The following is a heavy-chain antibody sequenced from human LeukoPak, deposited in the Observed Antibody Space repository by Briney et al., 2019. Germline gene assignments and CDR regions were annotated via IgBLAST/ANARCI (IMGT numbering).Heavy chain of an antibody. Sequence: GRSLRLSCAASGFTFSSYAMHWVRQAPGKGLEWVSVISGSDGSTYYADSVQGRFTISRDNSKSTLCLQMNSLRAEDTAVYYCAKQLGYCSDGSCYFPYWGQGTLVTVSS. J-gene: IGHJ4*02. CDR1: GFTFSSYA. CDR2: ISGSDGST. D-gene: IGHD2-15*01. CDR3: AKQLGYCSDGSCYFPY. V-gene: IGHV3-23*01.